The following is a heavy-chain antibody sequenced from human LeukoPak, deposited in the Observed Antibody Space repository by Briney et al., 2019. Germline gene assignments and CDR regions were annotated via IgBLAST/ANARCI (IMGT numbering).Heavy chain of an antibody. Sequence: GGSLRLSCAASGVTFSSYGMHWVRQAPGKGLEWVAVISYDGSNKYYADSVKGRFTISRDNSKNTLYLQMNSLRAEDTAVYYCAKEGYSYGSIWYFDLWGRGTLVTVSS. D-gene: IGHD5-18*01. CDR2: ISYDGSNK. J-gene: IGHJ2*01. CDR1: GVTFSSYG. CDR3: AKEGYSYGSIWYFDL. V-gene: IGHV3-30*18.